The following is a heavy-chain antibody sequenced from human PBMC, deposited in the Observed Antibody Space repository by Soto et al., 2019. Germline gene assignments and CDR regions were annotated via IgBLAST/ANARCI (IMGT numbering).Heavy chain of an antibody. Sequence: PSETLSLTCTVSGGSISSGDYYWSWIRQPPGKGLEWIGCIYYSGSTYYNPSLKSRVTISVDTSKNQFSLKLSSVTAADTAVYYCARTTVTSRDYYYYGMDVWGQGTTVTVSS. J-gene: IGHJ6*02. V-gene: IGHV4-30-4*01. CDR2: IYYSGST. CDR3: ARTTVTSRDYYYYGMDV. CDR1: GGSISSGDYY. D-gene: IGHD4-4*01.